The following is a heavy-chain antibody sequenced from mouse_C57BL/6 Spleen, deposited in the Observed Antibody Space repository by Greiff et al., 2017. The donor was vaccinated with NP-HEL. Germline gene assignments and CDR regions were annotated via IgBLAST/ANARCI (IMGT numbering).Heavy chain of an antibody. V-gene: IGHV1-85*01. J-gene: IGHJ2*01. D-gene: IGHD1-1*01. CDR1: GYTFTSYD. CDR3: ARRYYYGSLDY. Sequence: VQGVESGPELVKPGASVKLSCKASGYTFTSYDINWVKQRPGQGLEWIGWIYPRDGSTKYNEKFKGKATLTVDTSSSTAYMELHSLTSEDSAVYFCARRYYYGSLDYWGQGTTLTVSS. CDR2: IYPRDGST.